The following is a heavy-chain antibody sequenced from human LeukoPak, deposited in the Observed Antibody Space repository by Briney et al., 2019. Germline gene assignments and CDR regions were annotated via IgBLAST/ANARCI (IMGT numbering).Heavy chain of an antibody. CDR1: GGSFNDYY. D-gene: IGHD6-13*01. Sequence: PSETPSLTCAVYGGSFNDYYWSWIRQPPGKGLEWIGEINHSGNTNYYPSLKSRVTISVDTSKNQFSLKLSSMTAADTAVYYCARVYSSRSPYLAYWGQGTLVTVSS. CDR3: ARVYSSRSPYLAY. V-gene: IGHV4-34*01. J-gene: IGHJ4*02. CDR2: INHSGNT.